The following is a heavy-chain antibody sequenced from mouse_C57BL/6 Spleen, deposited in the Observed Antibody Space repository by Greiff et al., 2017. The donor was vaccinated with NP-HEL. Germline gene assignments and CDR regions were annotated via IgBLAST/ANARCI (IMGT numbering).Heavy chain of an antibody. CDR3: ARPGSSYAFAY. D-gene: IGHD1-1*01. J-gene: IGHJ3*01. V-gene: IGHV5-17*01. Sequence: EVKLVESGGGLVKPGGSLKLSCAASGFTFSDYGMHWVRQAPEKGLEWVAYISSGSSTIYYADTVKGRFTISRDNAKNTLFLQMTSLRSEDTAMYYCARPGSSYAFAYWGQGTLVTVSA. CDR2: ISSGSSTI. CDR1: GFTFSDYG.